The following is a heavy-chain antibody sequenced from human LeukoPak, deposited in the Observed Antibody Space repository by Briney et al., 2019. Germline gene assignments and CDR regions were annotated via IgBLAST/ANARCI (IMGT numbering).Heavy chain of an antibody. CDR1: GFTFSSYW. D-gene: IGHD3-10*01. CDR3: ARSIMGGGAFDY. CDR2: IKEDGSEK. Sequence: PGGSLRDSCAASGFTFSSYWLNWVRQTPGKGLEWVADIKEDGSEKYHVDSVKGRFTISRDNAKSSLYLQMNNLRAEDTALYYCARSIMGGGAFDYWGQGTQVTVSS. J-gene: IGHJ4*02. V-gene: IGHV3-7*03.